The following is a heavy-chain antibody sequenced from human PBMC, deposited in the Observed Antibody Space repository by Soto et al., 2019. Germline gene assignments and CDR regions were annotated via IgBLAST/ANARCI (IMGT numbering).Heavy chain of an antibody. Sequence: QLQLQESGPGLVTPSQTLSLACTVSGGSFSSGGYYWSWIRQLPGQGLEWIGYIYYSGSTYYNPSLKSRFTRSLDTSKNQFSLKLSSVTAADTAVYYCARATSFSGHHGYWGQGTLVTVSS. CDR1: GGSFSSGGYY. CDR3: ARATSFSGHHGY. CDR2: IYYSGST. V-gene: IGHV4-31*03. D-gene: IGHD2-8*02. J-gene: IGHJ4*02.